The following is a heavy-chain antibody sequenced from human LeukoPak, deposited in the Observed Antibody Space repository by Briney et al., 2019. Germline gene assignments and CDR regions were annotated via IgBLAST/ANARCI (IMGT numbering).Heavy chain of an antibody. CDR3: ARNYGDYGEWDY. D-gene: IGHD4-17*01. J-gene: IGHJ4*02. Sequence: PGGSLRLSCAASGFTFSSYSMNWVRQAPGKGLEWVSSISSSSSYIYYADSVRGRFTISRDNAKNSLYLQMNSLRAEDTAVYYCARNYGDYGEWDYWSQGTLVTVSS. CDR2: ISSSSSYI. V-gene: IGHV3-21*01. CDR1: GFTFSSYS.